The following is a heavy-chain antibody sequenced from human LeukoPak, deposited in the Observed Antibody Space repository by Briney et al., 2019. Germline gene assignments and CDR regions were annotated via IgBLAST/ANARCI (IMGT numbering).Heavy chain of an antibody. V-gene: IGHV4-59*08. D-gene: IGHD3-16*01. CDR2: IYYSGST. Sequence: SETLSLTCTVSGGSISSYYWSWIRQPPGKGLEWIGYIYYSGSTYYNPSLKSRVTISVDTSKNQFSLKLSSVTAADTAVYYCASRFGYYFDYWGQGTLVTVSS. CDR1: GGSISSYY. J-gene: IGHJ4*02. CDR3: ASRFGYYFDY.